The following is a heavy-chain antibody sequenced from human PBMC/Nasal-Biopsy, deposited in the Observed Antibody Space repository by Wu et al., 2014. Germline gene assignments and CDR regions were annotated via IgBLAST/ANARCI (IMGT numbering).Heavy chain of an antibody. CDR2: IGYDGNYK. D-gene: IGHD3-22*01. CDR1: GFTLRNYA. Sequence: AASGFTLRNYAMHWVRQAPGKGLEWVAVIGYDGNYKNYADSVKGRFTISRDNSKNTLLLQMNNLRAEDTALYYCANSVYYDSSDYNVGTFDIWGQGTMVTVSS. J-gene: IGHJ3*02. V-gene: IGHV3-30*18. CDR3: ANSVYYDSSDYNVGTFDI.